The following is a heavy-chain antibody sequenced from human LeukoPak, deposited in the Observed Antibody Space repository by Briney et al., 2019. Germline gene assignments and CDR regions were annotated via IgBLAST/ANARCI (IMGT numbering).Heavy chain of an antibody. CDR1: GYTFTGYY. Sequence: ASVKVSCTASGYTFTGYYMHWVRQAPGQGLEWMGWINPNSGGTNYAQKFQGRVTMTRDTSISTAYMELSRLRSDDTAVYYCARAAYSGYDADYWGQGTLVTVSS. D-gene: IGHD5-12*01. CDR2: INPNSGGT. V-gene: IGHV1-2*02. CDR3: ARAAYSGYDADY. J-gene: IGHJ4*02.